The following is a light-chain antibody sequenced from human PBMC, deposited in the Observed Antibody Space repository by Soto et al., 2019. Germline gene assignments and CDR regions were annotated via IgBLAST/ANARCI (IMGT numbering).Light chain of an antibody. CDR3: QQSYITPNP. J-gene: IGKJ2*01. CDR1: QSISSS. CDR2: AAS. Sequence: DIQMTQSPSSLSASVGDRVTITCRASQSISSSLNWYQQKPGKAPKLLIYAASSLQSGVPSRFSGSASGTDFTLTISSLQPEVLATYYCQQSYITPNPFGQGTKLEIK. V-gene: IGKV1-39*01.